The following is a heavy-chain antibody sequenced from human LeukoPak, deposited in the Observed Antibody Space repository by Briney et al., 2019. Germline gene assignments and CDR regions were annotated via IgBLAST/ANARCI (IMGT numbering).Heavy chain of an antibody. V-gene: IGHV1-69*06. D-gene: IGHD4-17*01. J-gene: IGHJ4*02. CDR1: GYTFTSYA. CDR2: IIPIFGTA. CDR3: ARESGTVTRQTIFDY. Sequence: ASVKVSCKASGYTFTSYAISWVRQAPGQGLEWMGGIIPIFGTANYAQKFQGRVTITADKSTSTAYMELSSLRSEDAAVYYCARESGTVTRQTIFDYWGQGTLVTVSS.